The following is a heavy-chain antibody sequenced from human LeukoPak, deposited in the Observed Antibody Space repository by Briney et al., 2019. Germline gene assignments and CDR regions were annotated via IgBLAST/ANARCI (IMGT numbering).Heavy chain of an antibody. D-gene: IGHD5-18*01. CDR2: INPSGGST. CDR1: GYTFTSYY. Sequence: GSVKDSCKASGYTFTSYYMHWVRQAPGQGLEWMGIINPSGGSTSYAQKFQGRVTMTRDTSTSTVYMELSSLRSEDTAVYYCAVPIQLWQRRHDYWGQGTLVTVSS. V-gene: IGHV1-46*01. J-gene: IGHJ4*02. CDR3: AVPIQLWQRRHDY.